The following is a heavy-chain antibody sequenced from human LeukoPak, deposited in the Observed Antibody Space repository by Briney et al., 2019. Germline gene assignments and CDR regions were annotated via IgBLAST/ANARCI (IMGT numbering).Heavy chain of an antibody. V-gene: IGHV3-64*01. J-gene: IGHJ4*02. Sequence: PGGSLRLSCAASGFTFSSYAMRWVRQAPGKGLEYVSAISSNGGSTYYANSVKGRFTISRDNSKNTLYLQMGSLRAEDMAVYYCARDSIVGPISTFDYRGQGTLVTVSS. CDR2: ISSNGGST. CDR3: ARDSIVGPISTFDY. CDR1: GFTFSSYA. D-gene: IGHD1-26*01.